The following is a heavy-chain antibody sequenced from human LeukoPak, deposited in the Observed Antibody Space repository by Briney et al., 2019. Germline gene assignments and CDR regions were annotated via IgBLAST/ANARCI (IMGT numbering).Heavy chain of an antibody. Sequence: GGSLRLSCAASEFSVKYNYMTWVRQAPGKGLEWVSLLYSAGSTNYADSVKGRFTISRDDSKNTVYLQMNSLRAEDTAVYYCAKGWDYYMDVWGKGTTVTVSS. V-gene: IGHV3-53*01. J-gene: IGHJ6*03. CDR1: EFSVKYNY. D-gene: IGHD1-26*01. CDR3: AKGWDYYMDV. CDR2: LYSAGST.